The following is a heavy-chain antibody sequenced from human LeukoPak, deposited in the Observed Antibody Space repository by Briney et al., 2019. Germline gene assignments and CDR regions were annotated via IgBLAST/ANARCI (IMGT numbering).Heavy chain of an antibody. CDR2: ISTYNGNT. J-gene: IGHJ4*02. D-gene: IGHD3-10*01. V-gene: IGHV1-18*01. Sequence: ASVKVSCKASGYTFTSYGITWVRQAPGQGLEWMGWISTYNGNTNYAQKLQGRVTMTTDTSTSTAYMELRSLRSDDTAVYYCARDEGAYYYGSGMYYFDYWGQGTLITVSS. CDR3: ARDEGAYYYGSGMYYFDY. CDR1: GYTFTSYG.